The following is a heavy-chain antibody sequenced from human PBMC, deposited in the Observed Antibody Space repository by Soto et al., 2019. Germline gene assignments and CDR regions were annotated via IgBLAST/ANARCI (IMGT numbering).Heavy chain of an antibody. CDR3: PPPRGYDILTGHQSFDY. V-gene: IGHV1-24*01. CDR2: FDPEDGET. J-gene: IGHJ4*02. Sequence: QVQLVQSGAEVKKPGASVKVSCKVSGYTLTELSMHWVRQAPGKGLEWMGGFDPEDGETIDAQKLQGRVTMTEDTSTDTAYMELSSLRSEDTAVYYCPPPRGYDILTGHQSFDYWGQGTLVTVSS. D-gene: IGHD3-9*01. CDR1: GYTLTELS.